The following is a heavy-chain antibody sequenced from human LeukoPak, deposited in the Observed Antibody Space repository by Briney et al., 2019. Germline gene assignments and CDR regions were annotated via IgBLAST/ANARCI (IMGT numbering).Heavy chain of an antibody. D-gene: IGHD3-22*01. J-gene: IGHJ4*02. Sequence: GGSLRLSCAASGFSFSDAWMNWVRQAPGKGLEWGSYISGSSSTIYYADSVKGRFTISRDNGKNTLYLQMNSLRAEDTAVYYCARGSTYYDSSGQVPFDYWGQGTLVTVSS. CDR1: GFSFSDAW. V-gene: IGHV3-48*01. CDR3: ARGSTYYDSSGQVPFDY. CDR2: ISGSSSTI.